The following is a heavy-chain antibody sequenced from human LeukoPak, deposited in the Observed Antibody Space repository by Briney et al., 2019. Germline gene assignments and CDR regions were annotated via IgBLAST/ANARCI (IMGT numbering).Heavy chain of an antibody. D-gene: IGHD3-9*01. CDR1: GFTFSNVW. Sequence: GGSLRLSCAASGFTFSNVWMNWVRQAPGKGLEWVGRIKSKTDGGTTDYAAPVKGRFTISRDDPKSTLYLQMNSLTTEDTAVYYCTTDERHGILTAYDIDYWGQGTLVTVSS. J-gene: IGHJ4*02. CDR2: IKSKTDGGTT. CDR3: TTDERHGILTAYDIDY. V-gene: IGHV3-15*01.